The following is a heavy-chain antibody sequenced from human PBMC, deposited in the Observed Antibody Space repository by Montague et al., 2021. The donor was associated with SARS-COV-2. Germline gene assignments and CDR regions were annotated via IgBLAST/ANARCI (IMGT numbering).Heavy chain of an antibody. CDR3: PRTNYDILPGYNGCLDV. CDR2: IDWDDDK. V-gene: IGHV2-70*11. CDR1: GFSLSTSGMC. J-gene: IGHJ6*02. Sequence: PALVKPTQTLTLTCTFSGFSLSTSGMCVSWIRQPPGKALEWLARIDWDDDKYYSTSLKTRLTISKDTSKNQVVLTMTNMDPVDTATYYCPRTNYDILPGYNGCLDVWGQGTTVTVSS. D-gene: IGHD3-9*01.